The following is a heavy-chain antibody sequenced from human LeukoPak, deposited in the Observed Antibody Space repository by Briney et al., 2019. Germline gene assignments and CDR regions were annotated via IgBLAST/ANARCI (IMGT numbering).Heavy chain of an antibody. J-gene: IGHJ4*02. Sequence: PGGSLRLSCAASGFAFSSTGMHWVRQAPGKGLDWVASISYDGSSKKYVDSVKGRSTISRDNSKRTLYLQMNSLRSEDTAVYYCAKEGLRFFDFWGQGTLVTVSS. CDR1: GFAFSSTG. V-gene: IGHV3-30*18. CDR3: AKEGLRFFDF. D-gene: IGHD5-12*01. CDR2: ISYDGSSK.